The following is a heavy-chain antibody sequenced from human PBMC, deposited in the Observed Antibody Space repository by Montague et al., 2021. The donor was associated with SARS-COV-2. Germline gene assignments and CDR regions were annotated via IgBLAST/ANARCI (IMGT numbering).Heavy chain of an antibody. CDR1: AFSFRTYG. V-gene: IGHV3-33*06. J-gene: IGHJ4*02. Sequence: SRRLSLSASAFSFRTYGMHWVRQAPGKGLEWVAIIWPDGSHKYYADSVKGRFSVSRDNSMNTLYLQMNSLRAEDTAVYYCAKDTSGYDFYFGSWGQGTLVTVSS. D-gene: IGHD5-12*01. CDR2: IWPDGSHK. CDR3: AKDTSGYDFYFGS.